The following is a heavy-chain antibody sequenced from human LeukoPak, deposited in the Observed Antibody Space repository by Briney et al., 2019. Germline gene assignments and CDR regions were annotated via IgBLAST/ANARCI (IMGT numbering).Heavy chain of an antibody. J-gene: IGHJ6*03. CDR2: ISSSGSTI. D-gene: IGHD4-17*01. CDR1: GFTFSDYY. V-gene: IGHV3-11*04. CDR3: ARDSYDGDPYYYYYYMDV. Sequence: GGSLRLSCAASGFTFSDYYMSWSRQAPGKGLEWVSYISSSGSTIYYADSVKGRFTISRDNAKNSLYLQMNSLRAEDTAVYYCARDSYDGDPYYYYYYMDVWGKGTTVTVSS.